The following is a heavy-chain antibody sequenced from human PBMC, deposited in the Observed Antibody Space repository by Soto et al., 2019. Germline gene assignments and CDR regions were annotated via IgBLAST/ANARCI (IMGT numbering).Heavy chain of an antibody. CDR3: ARDGYYDSGSSGMDV. J-gene: IGHJ6*02. Sequence: QVQLVQSGAEVKKPGASVKVSCKTSGYTFNNYGISWVRQAPGQGLEWMGWISDYNGNTNYAQKFQGRVTMTTDTSTKTVYMVLTSLRSDDTAVYYCARDGYYDSGSSGMDVWGRGTTVTVSS. D-gene: IGHD3-10*01. CDR2: ISDYNGNT. CDR1: GYTFNNYG. V-gene: IGHV1-18*01.